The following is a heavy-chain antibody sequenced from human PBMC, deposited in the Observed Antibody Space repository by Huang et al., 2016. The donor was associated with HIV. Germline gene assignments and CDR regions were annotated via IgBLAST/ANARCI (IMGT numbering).Heavy chain of an antibody. J-gene: IGHJ4*02. CDR2: GYQSGST. CDR1: GDFISSTNYY. V-gene: IGHV4-39*01. CDR3: ASQHIGAAATWF. Sequence: QLQLQESGPGQVKPSETLSLTCTVSGDFISSTNYYWGWIRQSPGKGLEWVGSGYQSGSTTYIPALKSRVALSGDTSRNQFSLRLNSGTAADTAVYYCASQHIGAAATWFWGRGTQVAVSS. D-gene: IGHD6-13*01.